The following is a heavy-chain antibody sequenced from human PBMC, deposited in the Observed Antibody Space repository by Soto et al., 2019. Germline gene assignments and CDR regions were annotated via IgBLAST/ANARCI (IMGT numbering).Heavy chain of an antibody. CDR2: IKQDGSET. Sequence: VGSLRLSCAASGFTFSNYWMSWVRQAPGKGLEWVANIKQDGSETHYVDSVKGRFTISRDNAKNSLYLQMNSLRVEDAAVYYCARQTHTAVPGLWGQRTLVTVSS. J-gene: IGHJ4*02. CDR1: GFTFSNYW. D-gene: IGHD5-18*01. V-gene: IGHV3-7*03. CDR3: ARQTHTAVPGL.